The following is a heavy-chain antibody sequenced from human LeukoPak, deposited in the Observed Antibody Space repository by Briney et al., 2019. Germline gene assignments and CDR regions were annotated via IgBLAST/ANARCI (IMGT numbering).Heavy chain of an antibody. CDR1: GFTFSSYS. CDR2: ISSSSSTI. D-gene: IGHD5-24*01. Sequence: GGSLRLSCAASGFTFSSYSMNWVRQAPGKGLEWVSYISSSSSTIYYADSVKGRFTISRDNAKNSLYLQMNSLRAEDTAVYYCARELKMATAYWGQGTLVTVSS. J-gene: IGHJ4*02. CDR3: ARELKMATAY. V-gene: IGHV3-48*04.